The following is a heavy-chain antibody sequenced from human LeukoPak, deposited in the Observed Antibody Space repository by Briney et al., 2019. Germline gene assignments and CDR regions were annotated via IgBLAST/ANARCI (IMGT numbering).Heavy chain of an antibody. J-gene: IGHJ4*02. CDR2: ISSSGSTI. Sequence: GGSLRLSCAASGFTFSSYEMNWVRQAPGKGLEWVSYISSSGSTIYYADSVKGRFTISRDNAKNSLYLQMNSLRTEDTAVYYCARAGPIGGYSYGGGHYFDYWGQGTLVTVSS. D-gene: IGHD5-18*01. CDR1: GFTFSSYE. V-gene: IGHV3-48*03. CDR3: ARAGPIGGYSYGGGHYFDY.